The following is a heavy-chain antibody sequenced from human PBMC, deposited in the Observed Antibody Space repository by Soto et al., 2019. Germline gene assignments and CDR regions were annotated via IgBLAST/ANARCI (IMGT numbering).Heavy chain of an antibody. Sequence: GGSLRLSCAASGFTFSGSAMHWVRQASGKGLEWVGRIRSKANSYATAYAASVKGRFTISRDDSKNTAYLQMNSLKTEDTAVYYCTRSPGIAAAGTGNFFDYWGQGTLVTVSS. CDR3: TRSPGIAAAGTGNFFDY. CDR1: GFTFSGSA. J-gene: IGHJ4*02. D-gene: IGHD6-13*01. CDR2: IRSKANSYAT. V-gene: IGHV3-73*01.